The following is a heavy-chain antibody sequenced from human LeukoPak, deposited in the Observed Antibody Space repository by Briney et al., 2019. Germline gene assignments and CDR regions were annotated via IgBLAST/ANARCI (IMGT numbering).Heavy chain of an antibody. CDR3: ARGPLGYCSSTSCHFYFDY. CDR2: IWYDGSNK. Sequence: GRSLRLSCAASGFTFSSYGMHWVRQAPGKGLEWVAVIWYDGSNKYYADSVKGRFTISRDNSKNTLYLQMNSLRAEDTAVYYCARGPLGYCSSTSCHFYFDYWGQGTLVTVSS. J-gene: IGHJ4*02. D-gene: IGHD2-2*01. CDR1: GFTFSSYG. V-gene: IGHV3-33*01.